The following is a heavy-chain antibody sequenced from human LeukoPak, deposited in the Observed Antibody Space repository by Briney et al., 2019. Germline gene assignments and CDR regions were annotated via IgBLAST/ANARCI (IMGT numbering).Heavy chain of an antibody. J-gene: IGHJ5*02. Sequence: PSETLSLTCTVSGGSISSSSYYWGWIRQPPGKGLEWIGSIYYSGSTYYNPTLKSRVTISVDTSKNQFSLKLSSVTAADTAVYYCSRHSGDFWSGYQNRFDPWGQGTLVTVSS. D-gene: IGHD3-3*01. CDR3: SRHSGDFWSGYQNRFDP. CDR1: GGSISSSSYY. V-gene: IGHV4-39*01. CDR2: IYYSGST.